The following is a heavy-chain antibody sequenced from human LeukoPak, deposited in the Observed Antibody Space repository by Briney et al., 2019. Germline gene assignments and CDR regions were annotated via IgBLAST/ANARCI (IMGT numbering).Heavy chain of an antibody. CDR3: ARVCGGDCYPFGFDP. CDR1: GGSMSRYY. Sequence: KPSETLSLTCTVSGGSMSRYYWSWIRQPPGKGLEWIGYIYYSGSTNYNPSLKSRVTISVDTSKNKFSLKVRSVTAADTAVYYCARVCGGDCYPFGFDPWGQGTLVTVSS. D-gene: IGHD2-21*02. V-gene: IGHV4-59*01. CDR2: IYYSGST. J-gene: IGHJ5*02.